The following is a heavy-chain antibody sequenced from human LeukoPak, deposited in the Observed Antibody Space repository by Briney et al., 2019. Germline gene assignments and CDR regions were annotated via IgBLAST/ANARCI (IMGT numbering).Heavy chain of an antibody. V-gene: IGHV3-23*01. CDR1: GFTFSNYA. Sequence: HGGSLRPSCAASGFTFSNYAMSWVRQAPGTGLEWVSVISGSGSRTFYADSVKGRFTISRDNSKNTLYLQMTSLRAEDTAVYYCAKVADSSGYYNFDYWGQGTLVTVSS. CDR3: AKVADSSGYYNFDY. J-gene: IGHJ4*02. D-gene: IGHD3-22*01. CDR2: ISGSGSRT.